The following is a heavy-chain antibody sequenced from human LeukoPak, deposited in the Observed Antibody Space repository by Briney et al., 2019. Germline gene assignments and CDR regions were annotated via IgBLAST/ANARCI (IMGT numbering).Heavy chain of an antibody. Sequence: PSETLSLTCAVSGGSISSGGYSWSWIRQPPGKGLEWIGYIYHSGSTYYNPSLKSRVTISVDRSKNQFSLKLSSVTAADTAVYYCAREPYGDYSWFDPWGQGTLVTVSS. J-gene: IGHJ5*02. V-gene: IGHV4-30-2*01. CDR1: GGSISSGGYS. CDR3: AREPYGDYSWFDP. CDR2: IYHSGST. D-gene: IGHD4-17*01.